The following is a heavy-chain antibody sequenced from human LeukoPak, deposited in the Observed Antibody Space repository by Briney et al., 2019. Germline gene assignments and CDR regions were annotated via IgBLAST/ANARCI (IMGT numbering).Heavy chain of an antibody. CDR3: AREVMDNLRFDY. D-gene: IGHD1-14*01. Sequence: GASVKVSCKASGYTFTSYYMHWVRQAPGQGREWMGIINASGGDTSYAQKLQGRLTMTRDTSTNTVYMELTSLRSEDTAVYYCAREVMDNLRFDYWGQGTLVTVSS. J-gene: IGHJ4*02. CDR2: INASGGDT. V-gene: IGHV1-46*01. CDR1: GYTFTSYY.